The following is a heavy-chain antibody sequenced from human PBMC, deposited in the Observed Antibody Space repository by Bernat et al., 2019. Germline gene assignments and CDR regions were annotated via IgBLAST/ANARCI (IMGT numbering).Heavy chain of an antibody. Sequence: LGEAGGGLVRPGGSLRLSCAASGFTFSSYSLNWVRQAPGKGPEWVSYISSASGTIKYADSVKGRFTISRDNARNSLYLQMTSLRAEDTAVYYCARDGCYVRGDNGGFDYWGQGTLVTVSS. D-gene: IGHD2-2*01. CDR1: GFTFSSYS. CDR2: ISSASGTI. V-gene: IGHV3-48*01. J-gene: IGHJ4*02. CDR3: ARDGCYVRGDNGGFDY.